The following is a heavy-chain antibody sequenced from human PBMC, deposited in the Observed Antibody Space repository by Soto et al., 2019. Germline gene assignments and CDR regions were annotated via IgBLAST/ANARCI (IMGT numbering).Heavy chain of an antibody. CDR1: GFTVSSDY. V-gene: IGHV3-53*01. CDR2: SYSGGNT. Sequence: PGGSLRLSCAASGFTVSSDYMSWVRQAPGKGLELVSFSYSGGNTQYTDSVKGRFTTSRDNSKNTPYLQMNNMRPDDTAVYYCGIAKRGGFDYWGQGTLVTVSS. D-gene: IGHD3-16*01. CDR3: GIAKRGGFDY. J-gene: IGHJ4*02.